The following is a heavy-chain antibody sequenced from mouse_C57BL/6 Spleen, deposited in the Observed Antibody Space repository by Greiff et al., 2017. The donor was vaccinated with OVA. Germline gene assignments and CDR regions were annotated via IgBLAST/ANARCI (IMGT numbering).Heavy chain of an antibody. J-gene: IGHJ4*01. CDR3: ARPPYYYGSSGVYYYAMDY. CDR1: GYTFTSYW. Sequence: QVQLQQSGAELAKPGASVKLSCKASGYTFTSYWMHWVKQRPGQGLEWIGYINPSSGYTKYNQKFKDKATLTADKSSSTAYMQLSSLTYEDSAVYYCARPPYYYGSSGVYYYAMDYWGQGTSVTVSS. V-gene: IGHV1-7*01. D-gene: IGHD1-1*01. CDR2: INPSSGYT.